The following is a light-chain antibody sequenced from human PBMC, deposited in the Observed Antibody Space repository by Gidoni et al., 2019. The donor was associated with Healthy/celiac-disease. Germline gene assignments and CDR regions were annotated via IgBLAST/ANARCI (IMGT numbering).Light chain of an antibody. J-gene: IGLJ1*01. Sequence: QSALTQPASVSGSPGHSITISCTGTSSDVGGYNYVSWYQQHPGKAPTLMIYDVSNRPSGVSNRFSGSKSGNTASLTISGLQAEDEADYYCSSYTSSSPYVFGTGTKVTVL. CDR2: DVS. CDR3: SSYTSSSPYV. V-gene: IGLV2-14*03. CDR1: SSDVGGYNY.